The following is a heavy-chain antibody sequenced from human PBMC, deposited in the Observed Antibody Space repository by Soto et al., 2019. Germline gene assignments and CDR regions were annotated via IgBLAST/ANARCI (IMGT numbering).Heavy chain of an antibody. J-gene: IGHJ4*02. CDR3: AKSTGSGWYEGSNY. CDR2: ISASGDAT. D-gene: IGHD6-19*01. Sequence: PGGPKRVPNTAAGFQFRSYAVSWASKAKGKGLEWVSVISASGDATNYADSVKGRFTISRDTSKNTLFLQMKNLRAEDTAVYYCAKSTGSGWYEGSNYWGQGTPVTVSS. V-gene: IGHV3-23*01. CDR1: GFQFRSYA.